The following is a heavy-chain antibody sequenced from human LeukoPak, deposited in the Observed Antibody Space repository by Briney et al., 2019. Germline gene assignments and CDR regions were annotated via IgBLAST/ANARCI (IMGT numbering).Heavy chain of an antibody. CDR3: ASSGDRSDYYYGMDV. CDR2: ISSSSSYI. D-gene: IGHD6-19*01. J-gene: IGHJ6*04. V-gene: IGHV3-21*01. Sequence: GGSLRLSCAASGFTFSSYSMNWVRQAPWKGLEGVSSISSSSSYIYYADSLKGRFTISRDNAKNSLYLQMNSLRAADTAVYYCASSGDRSDYYYGMDVWGKGTTVTVSS. CDR1: GFTFSSYS.